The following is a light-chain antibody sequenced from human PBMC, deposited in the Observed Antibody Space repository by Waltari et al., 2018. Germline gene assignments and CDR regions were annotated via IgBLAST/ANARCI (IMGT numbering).Light chain of an antibody. CDR1: TPNIGAGHD. CDR3: QSFDNMLSGGVV. Sequence: QSVLTQPPSVSGTPGQRVTISCSGSTPNIGAGHDVHWSQHLPGTAPKLLIYGNNNRPSGVPDRFSGSKSGTSASLAITGLQADDEADYFCQSFDNMLSGGVVFGGGTKLAVL. J-gene: IGLJ2*01. V-gene: IGLV1-40*01. CDR2: GNN.